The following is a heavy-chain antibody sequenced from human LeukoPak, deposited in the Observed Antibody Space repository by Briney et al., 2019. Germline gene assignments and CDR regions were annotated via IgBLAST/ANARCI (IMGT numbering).Heavy chain of an antibody. Sequence: GGSLRLSCAASGFTFSSYAMSWVRQAPGKGLEWVSAISGSGGSTYYADSVKGRFTISRDNSKNTLYLQMNSLRAEGTAVYYCAKPVPVTTFSYYYYGMDVWGKGTTVTVSS. CDR3: AKPVPVTTFSYYYYGMDV. J-gene: IGHJ6*04. CDR1: GFTFSSYA. CDR2: ISGSGGST. D-gene: IGHD4-17*01. V-gene: IGHV3-23*01.